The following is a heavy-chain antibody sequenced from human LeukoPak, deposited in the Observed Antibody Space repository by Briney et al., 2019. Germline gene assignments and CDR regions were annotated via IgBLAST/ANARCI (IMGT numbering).Heavy chain of an antibody. Sequence: GASVKVSCKASGYTFTAYYMHWVRQAPGQGPEWMGWINPNSGATNYAQKFQGRVTMTRDTSISTAYMDLSRLRSDDTAVYYCARGAAPPPWKWNWFDPWGQGTLVTVSS. J-gene: IGHJ5*02. CDR1: GYTFTAYY. CDR3: ARGAAPPPWKWNWFDP. D-gene: IGHD6-25*01. CDR2: INPNSGAT. V-gene: IGHV1-2*02.